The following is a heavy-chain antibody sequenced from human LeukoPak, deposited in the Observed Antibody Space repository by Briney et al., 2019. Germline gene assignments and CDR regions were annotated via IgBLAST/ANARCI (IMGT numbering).Heavy chain of an antibody. J-gene: IGHJ1*01. CDR1: RFPFNTYA. CDR2: ISRDGSTQ. CDR3: ATYTQTYEH. V-gene: IGHV3-30*03. D-gene: IGHD4-11*01. Sequence: GKSLGLSPETSRFPFNTYAMHWVRQAPRKGPEWIAVISRDGSTQFYADSVRGRFTISRDDSQSTLFLQMTNLRPEDTALYYCATYTQTYEHGGEGTLVTVSS.